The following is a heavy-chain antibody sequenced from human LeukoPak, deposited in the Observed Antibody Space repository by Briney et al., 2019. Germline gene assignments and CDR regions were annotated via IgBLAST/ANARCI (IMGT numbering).Heavy chain of an antibody. J-gene: IGHJ3*02. Sequence: GGSLRLSCAASGFTFSIYWMSWVRQAPGKGLELVANIKQDGSEKYYVDSVKGRFTISRDNAKNSLYLQMNSLRAEDTAVYYCARDRTTAYYDSSGYPPDAFDIWGQGTMVTVSS. CDR3: ARDRTTAYYDSSGYPPDAFDI. V-gene: IGHV3-7*01. CDR2: IKQDGSEK. CDR1: GFTFSIYW. D-gene: IGHD3-22*01.